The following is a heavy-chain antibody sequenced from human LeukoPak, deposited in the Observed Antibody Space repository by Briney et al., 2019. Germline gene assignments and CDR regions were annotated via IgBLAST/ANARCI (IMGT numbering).Heavy chain of an antibody. CDR2: IYTTGST. D-gene: IGHD3-22*01. J-gene: IGHJ4*02. CDR1: GGSSSNYY. V-gene: IGHV4-4*07. Sequence: SETLSLTCTVSGGSSSNYYWNWIRQHAGKGLEWIGRIYTTGSTSYNPSLKSRVTLSMDTSKNQFSLNLRSVTAADTAVYYCASQGYHDSSGFYYFDYWGQGTLVTVSS. CDR3: ASQGYHDSSGFYYFDY.